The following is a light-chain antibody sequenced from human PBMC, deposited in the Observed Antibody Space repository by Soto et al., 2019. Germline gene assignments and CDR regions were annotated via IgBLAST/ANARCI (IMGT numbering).Light chain of an antibody. V-gene: IGLV2-23*02. J-gene: IGLJ1*01. CDR3: CSYAGSSGYV. Sequence: QSALTQPASVSGSPGQSITISCTGTSSDVGSYNLVSWYQQHPGKAPKLMIYEVSKRPSGVSNRFSGSKSGNTASLTIYGLQAEDEADYYCCSYAGSSGYVFGTGTQVHVL. CDR1: SSDVGSYNL. CDR2: EVS.